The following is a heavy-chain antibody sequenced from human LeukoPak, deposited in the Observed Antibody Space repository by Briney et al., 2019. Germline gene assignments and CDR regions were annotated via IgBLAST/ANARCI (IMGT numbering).Heavy chain of an antibody. CDR2: INSDGSST. CDR1: GFTFSSYW. V-gene: IGHV3-74*01. Sequence: PGGSLRLSRAASGFTFSSYWMHWVRQAPGKGLVWVSRINSDGSSTSYADSVKGRFTIPRDNAKNTLYLQMNSLRAEDTAVFYCARDPKNNYFDYWGQGTLVTVSS. J-gene: IGHJ4*02. CDR3: ARDPKNNYFDY.